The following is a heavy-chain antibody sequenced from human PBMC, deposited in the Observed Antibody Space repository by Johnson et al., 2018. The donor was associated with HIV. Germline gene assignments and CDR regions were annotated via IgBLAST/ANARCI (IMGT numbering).Heavy chain of an antibody. Sequence: VQLVESGGGLVQPGGSLRLSCAASVFTFSSYDMHWVRQATGKGLEWVSAIGTAGDTYYPGSVKGRFTISRENAKNSLYLQMNSLRAGDTAVYYCAREARMRDAFDIWGQGTMVTVSS. D-gene: IGHD1-14*01. V-gene: IGHV3-13*01. J-gene: IGHJ3*02. CDR3: AREARMRDAFDI. CDR2: IGTAGDT. CDR1: VFTFSSYD.